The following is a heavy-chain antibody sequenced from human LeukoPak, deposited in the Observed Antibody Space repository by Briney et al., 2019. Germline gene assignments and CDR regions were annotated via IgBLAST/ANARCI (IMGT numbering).Heavy chain of an antibody. V-gene: IGHV4-4*07. Sequence: PSETLSLTCTVSGGSISSYYWSWIRQPAGKGLEWIGRIYTSGSTNYNPSLKSRVTMSVDTSKNQFSLKLSSVTAADTAVYYCARKYCSGGSCYLYYYGMDVWGQGTTVTVSS. CDR2: IYTSGST. CDR3: ARKYCSGGSCYLYYYGMDV. CDR1: GGSISSYY. J-gene: IGHJ6*02. D-gene: IGHD2-15*01.